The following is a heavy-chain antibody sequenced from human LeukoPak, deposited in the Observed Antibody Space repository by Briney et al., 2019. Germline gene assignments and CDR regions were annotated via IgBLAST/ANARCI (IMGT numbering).Heavy chain of an antibody. J-gene: IGHJ4*02. D-gene: IGHD4-17*01. CDR1: GYIFTTYY. V-gene: IGHV1-46*01. CDR3: AREDDYGDYYYFDY. CDR2: INPSSGDT. Sequence: ASVKVSCKASGYIFTTYYIHWVRQAPGQGLEWMGIINPSSGDTTYAPNFQDRVTITGDISTSTLYMGLSGLRSDDTAVYYCAREDDYGDYYYFDYWGQGTLVTVSS.